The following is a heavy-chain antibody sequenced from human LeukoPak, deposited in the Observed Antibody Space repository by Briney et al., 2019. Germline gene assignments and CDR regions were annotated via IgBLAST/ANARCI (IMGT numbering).Heavy chain of an antibody. D-gene: IGHD3-9*01. V-gene: IGHV3-48*04. Sequence: GGSLRLSCAAFGFTFSSYSMNWVRQAPGKGLEWISYISRTSNPIYYTDSVKGRFTVSRDNSKNSLYLQMNSLRAEDTAVYYCARDSGDYDILTGIWGQGTLVTVSS. J-gene: IGHJ4*02. CDR1: GFTFSSYS. CDR2: ISRTSNPI. CDR3: ARDSGDYDILTGI.